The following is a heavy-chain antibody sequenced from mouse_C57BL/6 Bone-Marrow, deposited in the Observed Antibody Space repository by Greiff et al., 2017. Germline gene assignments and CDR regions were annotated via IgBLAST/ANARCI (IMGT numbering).Heavy chain of an antibody. Sequence: EVKLMESGGGLVKPGGSLKLSCAASGFTFSSYTMSWVRQTPEQRLQWVAAISGGGGNTYYPDSVKGRFTISRDNDKNLLYLQMRSLRSVGTALYYCSRQVTTVLATKYFYVWGTAATVNGSS. J-gene: IGHJ1*03. V-gene: IGHV5-9*01. D-gene: IGHD1-1*01. CDR2: ISGGGGNT. CDR1: GFTFSSYT. CDR3: SRQVTTVLATKYFYV.